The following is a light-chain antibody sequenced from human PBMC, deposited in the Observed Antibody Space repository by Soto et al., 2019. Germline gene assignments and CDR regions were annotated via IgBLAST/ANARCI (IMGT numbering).Light chain of an antibody. CDR3: SSYTSAFTLV. CDR2: EAT. J-gene: IGLJ2*01. V-gene: IGLV2-14*01. Sequence: QSALTQPASVSGSPGQSITISCTGSSSDVGFHNYVAWYQQRPGEVPKLIISEATNRSSGVSGRFSGSKSGNTASLTVAGLQAEDEGHYYCSSYTSAFTLVFGGGTKLTVL. CDR1: SSDVGFHNY.